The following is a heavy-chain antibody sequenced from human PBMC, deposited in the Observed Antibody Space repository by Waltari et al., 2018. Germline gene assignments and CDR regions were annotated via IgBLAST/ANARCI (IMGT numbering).Heavy chain of an antibody. CDR2: TKQDGREK. Sequence: EVQLVESGGGLVQPGGSLRLSCAASGFTFSTYWMRWVGRGPGKGVEWVANTKQDGREKYYVDSVKGRFTISRDNAKNALYLQMNSLRDEDTAVYYCASTKRTGSTYYFDYWGQGTLVTVSS. V-gene: IGHV3-7*01. CDR1: GFTFSTYW. D-gene: IGHD2-2*01. J-gene: IGHJ4*02. CDR3: ASTKRTGSTYYFDY.